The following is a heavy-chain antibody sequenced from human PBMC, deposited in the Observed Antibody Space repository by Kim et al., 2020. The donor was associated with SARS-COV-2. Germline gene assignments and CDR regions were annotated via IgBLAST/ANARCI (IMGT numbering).Heavy chain of an antibody. J-gene: IGHJ4*02. CDR1: GGTFSSYA. CDR2: IIPIFGTA. D-gene: IGHD6-19*01. V-gene: IGHV1-69*13. Sequence: SVKVSCKASGGTFSSYAISWVRQAPGQGREWMGGIIPIFGTANYAQKFQGRVTITADESTSTAYMELSSLRSEDTAVYYCARGGDIAVAAKRGGTPLDYWGQGTLVTVSS. CDR3: ARGGDIAVAAKRGGTPLDY.